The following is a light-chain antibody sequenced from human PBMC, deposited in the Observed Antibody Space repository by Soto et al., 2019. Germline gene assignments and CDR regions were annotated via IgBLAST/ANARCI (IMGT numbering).Light chain of an antibody. Sequence: DIQMTQSPSTLSASVGDTVTITCRASQSIDRSLAWYQHKPGKAPKLLIYKASDLQRGVPSRFSGSGSGTEFTLTISSLHDLATYCCQQFDTTSRTFGQGTKVEIK. CDR1: QSIDRS. J-gene: IGKJ1*01. V-gene: IGKV1-5*03. CDR2: KAS. CDR3: QQFDTTSRT.